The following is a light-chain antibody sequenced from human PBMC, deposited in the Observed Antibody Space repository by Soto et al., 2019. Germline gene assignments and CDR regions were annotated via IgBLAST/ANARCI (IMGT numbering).Light chain of an antibody. CDR1: QTVTNNY. CDR3: QQYGSSPLFT. CDR2: GAS. J-gene: IGKJ3*01. Sequence: EIVLTQSPGTLSLSPGERATLSCRASQTVTNNYLAWYQQKPGQAPRLLIFGASSRATDIPDRFGGSGSGTDFTLTISSLEPEDFVVYYCQQYGSSPLFTFGPGTKVDFK. V-gene: IGKV3-20*01.